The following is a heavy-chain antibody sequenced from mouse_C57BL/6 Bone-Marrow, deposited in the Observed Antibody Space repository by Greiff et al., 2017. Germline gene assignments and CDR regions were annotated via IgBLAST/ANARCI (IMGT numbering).Heavy chain of an antibody. CDR3: ARYPLLLLDYFDY. Sequence: EVKLMESGAELVKPGASVKLSCTASGFNIKDYYMHWVKQRTEQGLEWIGRIDPEDGETKYAPKFQGKATITADTSSNTAYLQLSSLTSEDTAVYYCARYPLLLLDYFDYWGQGTTLTVSS. CDR2: IDPEDGET. J-gene: IGHJ2*01. V-gene: IGHV14-2*01. CDR1: GFNIKDYY. D-gene: IGHD1-1*01.